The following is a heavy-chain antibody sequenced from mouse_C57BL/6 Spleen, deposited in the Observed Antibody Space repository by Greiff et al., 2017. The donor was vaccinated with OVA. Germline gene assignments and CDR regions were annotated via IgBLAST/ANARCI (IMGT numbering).Heavy chain of an antibody. D-gene: IGHD1-1*01. CDR3: ASPITTVGYYAMDY. CDR1: GYAFTNYL. Sequence: QVQLQQSGAELVRPGPSVKVSCKASGYAFTNYLIEWVKQRPGQGLEWIGVINPGSGGTNYNEKFKGKATLTADKSSSTAYMQLSSLTSEDSAVYFCASPITTVGYYAMDYWGQGTSVTVSS. J-gene: IGHJ4*01. CDR2: INPGSGGT. V-gene: IGHV1-54*01.